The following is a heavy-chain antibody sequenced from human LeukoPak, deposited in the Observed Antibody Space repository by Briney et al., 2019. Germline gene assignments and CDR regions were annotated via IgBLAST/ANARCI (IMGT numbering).Heavy chain of an antibody. Sequence: SETLSLTCAVYGGSFSGYYWSWIRQPPGKGLECIGEINHSGSTNYNPSLKSRVTISVDTSKNQFSLKLSSVTAADTAVYYCARTPVWGSSVDYWGQGTLVTVSS. CDR1: GGSFSGYY. J-gene: IGHJ4*02. CDR3: ARTPVWGSSVDY. CDR2: INHSGST. V-gene: IGHV4-34*01. D-gene: IGHD3-16*01.